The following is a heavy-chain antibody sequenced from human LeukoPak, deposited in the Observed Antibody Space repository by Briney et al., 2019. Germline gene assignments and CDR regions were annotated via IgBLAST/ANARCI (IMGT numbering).Heavy chain of an antibody. CDR2: INHSGST. Sequence: PSETLSLTCAVYGGSFNGYYWSWIRQPPGKGLEWIGEINHSGSTNYNPSLKSRVTMSVDTSKNRFSLKLSSVTAADTAVYYCARGVCSSTSCPGYGMDVWGQGTTVTVSS. D-gene: IGHD2-2*01. CDR1: GGSFNGYY. V-gene: IGHV4-34*01. J-gene: IGHJ6*02. CDR3: ARGVCSSTSCPGYGMDV.